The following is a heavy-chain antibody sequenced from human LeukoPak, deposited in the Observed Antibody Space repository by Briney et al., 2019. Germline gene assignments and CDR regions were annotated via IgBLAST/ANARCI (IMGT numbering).Heavy chain of an antibody. V-gene: IGHV4-30-2*01. CDR1: GGSISSGGYS. J-gene: IGHJ5*02. Sequence: PSQTLSLTCAVSGGSISSGGYSWSWIRQPPGKGLEWIGYIHHSGSTYYNPSLQSRVTISVDRSKNQFSLKLSSVTAADTAVYFCARTKTTIFGVGGVWFAPWGQGTLVTVSS. CDR2: IHHSGST. CDR3: ARTKTTIFGVGGVWFAP. D-gene: IGHD3-3*01.